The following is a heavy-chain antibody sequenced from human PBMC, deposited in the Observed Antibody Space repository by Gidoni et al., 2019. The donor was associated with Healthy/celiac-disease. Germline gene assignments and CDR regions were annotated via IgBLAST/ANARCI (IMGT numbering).Heavy chain of an antibody. J-gene: IGHJ5*02. CDR3: ARADCPRGGGDCYFGEFDP. CDR2: IIPIVGTA. D-gene: IGHD2-21*02. CDR1: GGPFSSYA. V-gene: IGHV1-69*01. Sequence: QVQLVQSGAEVKKPGSSVKVSCKASGGPFSSYAISWVRQAPGQGLEWMGGIIPIVGTANDAQKFQGRVTITADESTSTAYMELSSLRSEDTAVYYCARADCPRGGGDCYFGEFDPWGQGTLVTVSS.